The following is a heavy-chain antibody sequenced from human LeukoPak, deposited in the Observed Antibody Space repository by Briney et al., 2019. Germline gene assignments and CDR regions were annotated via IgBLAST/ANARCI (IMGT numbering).Heavy chain of an antibody. Sequence: PSETLSLTCTVSGISISSSDNYWGWIRQSPGKGLEWMGSVSYSGNIYYNPSVESRATISADTSRNQFSLNLGSVTAADTAVFYCVRSGGYCGSGKYCHVTNFDLWGQGTQVTVSS. CDR2: VSYSGNI. D-gene: IGHD2-15*01. CDR1: GISISSSDNY. J-gene: IGHJ4*02. CDR3: VRSGGYCGSGKYCHVTNFDL. V-gene: IGHV4-39*01.